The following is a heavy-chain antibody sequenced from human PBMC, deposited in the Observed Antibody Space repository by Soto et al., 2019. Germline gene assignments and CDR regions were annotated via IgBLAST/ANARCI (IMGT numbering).Heavy chain of an antibody. Sequence: GGSLRLSCAASGFTFSSYGMHWVRQAPGKGLEWVAVISYDGSNKYYADSVKGRFTISRDNSKNTLYLQMNSLRAEDTAVYYCAARGYCSSTSCYVYYYYYMDVWGKGTTVTVSS. V-gene: IGHV3-30*03. J-gene: IGHJ6*03. CDR2: ISYDGSNK. D-gene: IGHD2-2*01. CDR3: AARGYCSSTSCYVYYYYYMDV. CDR1: GFTFSSYG.